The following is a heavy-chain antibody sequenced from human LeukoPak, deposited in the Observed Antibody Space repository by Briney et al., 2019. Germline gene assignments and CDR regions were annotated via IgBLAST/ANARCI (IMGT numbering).Heavy chain of an antibody. V-gene: IGHV3-20*04. CDR2: INWNGGST. Sequence: GGSLRLSCAASGFTFDDYGRKWVRQAPGKGLEWVSGINWNGGSTGYADSVKGRFTISRDNAKNSLYLQMNSLRAEDTALYYCASTIFGGFDPWGQGTLVTVSS. J-gene: IGHJ5*02. D-gene: IGHD3-3*01. CDR1: GFTFDDYG. CDR3: ASTIFGGFDP.